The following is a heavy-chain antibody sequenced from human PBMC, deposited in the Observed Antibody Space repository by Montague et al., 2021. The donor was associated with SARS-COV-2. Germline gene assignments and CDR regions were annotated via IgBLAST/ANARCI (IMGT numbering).Heavy chain of an antibody. D-gene: IGHD3-10*01. J-gene: IGHJ5*02. Sequence: SETLSLTCTVSGGSISSYYWSWIRQPPGKGLEWIGYIYYSGSTNXNPSPKSRVTISVDTSKNQFSLKLSSVTAADTAVYYCAGEVSGSYYNGWVDPWGQGTLVTVSS. CDR2: IYYSGST. CDR3: AGEVSGSYYNGWVDP. V-gene: IGHV4-59*01. CDR1: GGSISSYY.